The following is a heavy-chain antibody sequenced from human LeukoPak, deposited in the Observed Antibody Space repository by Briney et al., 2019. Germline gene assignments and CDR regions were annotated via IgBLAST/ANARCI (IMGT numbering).Heavy chain of an antibody. V-gene: IGHV3-9*01. CDR3: AKDMRYGPGYYGMDV. D-gene: IGHD3-10*01. CDR2: ISWNSGSI. CDR1: GFTFDDYA. J-gene: IGHJ6*02. Sequence: GRSLRLSCAASGFTFDDYAMHWVRQAPGQGLEWVSGISWNSGSIGYADSVKGRFTISRDNAKNSLYLQMNSLRAEDTALYYCAKDMRYGPGYYGMDVWGQGPTVTVS.